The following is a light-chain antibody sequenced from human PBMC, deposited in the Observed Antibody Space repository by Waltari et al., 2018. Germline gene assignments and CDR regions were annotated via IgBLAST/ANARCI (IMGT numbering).Light chain of an antibody. Sequence: EIGITQSPAILSVPPGERATLSCRASQSIGGHLAWYQQKLGQAPRLLIYDASIRATGIPARFSGSGSGTEFTLTINSLQSEDFAVYYCQQYNHWYTFGQGTKLEIK. J-gene: IGKJ2*01. CDR2: DAS. CDR3: QQYNHWYT. CDR1: QSIGGH. V-gene: IGKV3-15*01.